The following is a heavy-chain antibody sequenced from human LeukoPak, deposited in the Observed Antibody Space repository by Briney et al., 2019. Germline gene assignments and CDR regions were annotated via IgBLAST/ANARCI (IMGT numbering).Heavy chain of an antibody. V-gene: IGHV4-34*01. CDR2: INHSGST. CDR3: ARNVPGYYYFDY. Sequence: PSETLSLTCAVYGGSFSGYYWSWIRQPPGKGLEWIGEINHSGSTNYNPSLKSRVTISVDTSKNQFSLKLSSVTAADTAVYYCARNVPGYYYFDYWGQGTPVTVSS. J-gene: IGHJ4*02. D-gene: IGHD3-9*01. CDR1: GGSFSGYY.